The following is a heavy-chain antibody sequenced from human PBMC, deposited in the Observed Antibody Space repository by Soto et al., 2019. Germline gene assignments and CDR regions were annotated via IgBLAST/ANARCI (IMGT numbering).Heavy chain of an antibody. CDR2: IDPSDSYT. Sequence: VESLKISCKGSGYIFTSYWISWCLEMPVKVLEWMGRIDPSDSYTNYSPSFQGHVTISADKSISTAYLQWSSLKASDTAMYYCARHFHRGALDAFDIWGQGTMVTVSS. D-gene: IGHD3-10*01. J-gene: IGHJ3*02. CDR1: GYIFTSYW. CDR3: ARHFHRGALDAFDI. V-gene: IGHV5-10-1*01.